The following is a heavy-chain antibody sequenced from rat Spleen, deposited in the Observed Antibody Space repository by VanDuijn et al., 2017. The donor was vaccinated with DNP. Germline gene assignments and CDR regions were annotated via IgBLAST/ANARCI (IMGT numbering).Heavy chain of an antibody. CDR3: ARHYGGYLYYFDY. CDR1: GFTFRDYY. V-gene: IGHV5-22*01. D-gene: IGHD1-11*01. Sequence: EVQLVESGGGLVQPGRSLKLSCAASGFTFRDYYMAWVRQAPKKGLEWVASIIYDGTSTYYGDSVKSRFTISRDNAKSTLYLQMNSLRSEDTATYYCARHYGGYLYYFDYWGHGVMVTVSS. J-gene: IGHJ2*01. CDR2: IIYDGTST.